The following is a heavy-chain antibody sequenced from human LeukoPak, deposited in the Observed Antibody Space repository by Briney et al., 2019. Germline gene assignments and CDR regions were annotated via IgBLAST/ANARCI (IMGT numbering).Heavy chain of an antibody. D-gene: IGHD6-13*01. CDR2: INHSGST. CDR1: GGSFSGYY. Sequence: PSETLSLTCAVYGGSFSGYYWSWIRQPPGKGLEWIGEINHSGSTNYSPSLKSRVTISVDTSKNQFSLKLSSVTAADTAVYYCANLKPHSSSWSRGPLNYYYYYYMDVWGKGTTVTVSS. CDR3: ANLKPHSSSWSRGPLNYYYYYYMDV. J-gene: IGHJ6*03. V-gene: IGHV4-34*01.